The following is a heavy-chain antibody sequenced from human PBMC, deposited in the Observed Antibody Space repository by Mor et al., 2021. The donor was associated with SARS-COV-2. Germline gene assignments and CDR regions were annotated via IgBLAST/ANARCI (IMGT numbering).Heavy chain of an antibody. J-gene: IGHJ4*02. Sequence: ISSVRQMPGQALEWMGRIDPSDSYTNYSPSFQGHVTISADKSISTAYLQWSSLKASDTALYYCARHSWRGFGDSPPDYWGQGTL. CDR3: ARHSWRGFGDSPPDY. V-gene: IGHV5-10-1*01. CDR2: IDPSDSYT. D-gene: IGHD3-10*01.